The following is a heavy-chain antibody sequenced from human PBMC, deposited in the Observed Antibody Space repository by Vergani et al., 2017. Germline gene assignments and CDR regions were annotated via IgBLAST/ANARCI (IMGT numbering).Heavy chain of an antibody. V-gene: IGHV3-23*01. CDR1: GFTFSSYA. Sequence: EVQLLESGGGLVQPGGSLRLSCAASGFTFSSYAMSWVRQAPGKGLEWVSAISGSGGSTYYADSVKGRFTISRDNSKNTLYLQMNSLRAEDTAVYYCASQGPGRITSFGVVTTNWFDPWGQGTLVTVSS. CDR3: ASQGPGRITSFGVVTTNWFDP. J-gene: IGHJ5*02. CDR2: ISGSGGST. D-gene: IGHD3-3*01.